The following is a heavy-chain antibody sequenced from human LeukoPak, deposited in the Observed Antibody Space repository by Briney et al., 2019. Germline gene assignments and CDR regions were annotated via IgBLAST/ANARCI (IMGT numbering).Heavy chain of an antibody. D-gene: IGHD1-26*01. CDR2: MNPNSGNT. Sequence: GASVKVSCKASGYTFTSYDINWVRQATGQGLEWMGWMNPNSGNTGYAQKFQGRVTITRNTSISTAYMELSSLRSEDTAVYYCATRVGHEIFDYWGQGTLVTVSS. J-gene: IGHJ4*02. CDR1: GYTFTSYD. CDR3: ATRVGHEIFDY. V-gene: IGHV1-8*03.